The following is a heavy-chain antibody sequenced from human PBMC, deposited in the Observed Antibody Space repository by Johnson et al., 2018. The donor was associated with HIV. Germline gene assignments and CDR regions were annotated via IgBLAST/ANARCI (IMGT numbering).Heavy chain of an antibody. V-gene: IGHV3-9*01. CDR1: GFTVSSNY. D-gene: IGHD2-21*01. J-gene: IGHJ3*02. Sequence: EVRLVESGGGLVQPGGSLRLSCAASGFTVSSNYMSWVRQAPGKGLEWVSVISWNSGSIGYADSVKGRFTISRDNAKNSLYLQMNSLRAEDTALYYCAKEVAYCGGDCYSGAFDIWGQGTMVTVSS. CDR2: ISWNSGSI. CDR3: AKEVAYCGGDCYSGAFDI.